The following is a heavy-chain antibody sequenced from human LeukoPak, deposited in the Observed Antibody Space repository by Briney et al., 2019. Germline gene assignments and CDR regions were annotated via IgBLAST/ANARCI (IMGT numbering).Heavy chain of an antibody. V-gene: IGHV3-23*01. Sequence: AGSLRLSCEAPGFTFSSYAMTWVRQAPGKGLDWVSSISGSGGSTYYADSVKGRCTISRDNSKNTLFLQMNSLRAEDTATYYCAKCAGMAARRGTDAYWGQGTLVTVSS. CDR2: ISGSGGST. D-gene: IGHD6-6*01. CDR1: GFTFSSYA. CDR3: AKCAGMAARRGTDAY. J-gene: IGHJ4*02.